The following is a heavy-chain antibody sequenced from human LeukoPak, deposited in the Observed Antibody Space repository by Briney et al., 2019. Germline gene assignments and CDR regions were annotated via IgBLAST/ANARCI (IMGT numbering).Heavy chain of an antibody. CDR2: INAGNGNT. CDR1: GYTFTSYA. J-gene: IGHJ4*02. D-gene: IGHD5-12*01. V-gene: IGHV1-3*01. Sequence: ASVKVPCKASGYTFTSYAMHWVRQAPGQRLEWMGWINAGNGNTKYSQKFQGRVTITRDTSASTAYMELSSLRSEDTAVYYCARDLNSGYERYFDYWGQGTLVTVSS. CDR3: ARDLNSGYERYFDY.